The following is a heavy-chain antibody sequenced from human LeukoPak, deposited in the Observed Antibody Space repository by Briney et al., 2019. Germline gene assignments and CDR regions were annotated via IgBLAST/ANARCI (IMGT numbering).Heavy chain of an antibody. Sequence: ASVKVSCKASGYTFTGHYMHWVRQAPGQGPEWMGCINPNSGGASFAPKFQGRVTMTRDTSMSTAYMELSRLRSDDTAVYHCARYDLYASGGAGGFDIWGQGTMVTVSS. CDR1: GYTFTGHY. V-gene: IGHV1-2*02. CDR3: ARYDLYASGGAGGFDI. CDR2: INPNSGGA. J-gene: IGHJ3*02. D-gene: IGHD3-10*01.